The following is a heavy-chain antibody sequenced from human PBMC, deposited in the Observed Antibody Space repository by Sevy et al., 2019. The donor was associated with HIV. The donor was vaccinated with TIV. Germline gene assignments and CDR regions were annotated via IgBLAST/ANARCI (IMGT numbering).Heavy chain of an antibody. D-gene: IGHD2-8*01. CDR2: ISSNGGST. V-gene: IGHV3-64*01. CDR1: GFTFSSYA. CDR3: ARAGRYCTNGVCYEDYYYGMDV. Sequence: GGSLRLSCAASGFTFSSYAMHWVRQAPGNGLEYVSAISSNGGSTYYANSVKGRFTISRDNSKNTLYLQMGSLRAEDMAVYYCARAGRYCTNGVCYEDYYYGMDVWGQGTTVTVSS. J-gene: IGHJ6*02.